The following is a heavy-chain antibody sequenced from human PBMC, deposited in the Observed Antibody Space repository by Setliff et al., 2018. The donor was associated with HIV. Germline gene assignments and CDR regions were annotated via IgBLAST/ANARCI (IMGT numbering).Heavy chain of an antibody. Sequence: SETLSLTCTVSGVSISGHYWAWIRQPPGKALEWIGYIYNTVNTNYNPSLMGRVTISVDKAKNQFSLELTSVTAADTAVYFCARRPPYSSSPRDFFDFWGPGTLVTVSS. D-gene: IGHD6-6*01. J-gene: IGHJ4*02. CDR2: IYNTVNT. V-gene: IGHV4-59*11. CDR3: ARRPPYSSSPRDFFDF. CDR1: GVSISGHY.